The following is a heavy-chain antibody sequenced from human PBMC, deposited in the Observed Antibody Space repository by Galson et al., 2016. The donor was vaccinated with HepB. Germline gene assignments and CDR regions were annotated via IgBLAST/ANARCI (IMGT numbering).Heavy chain of an antibody. CDR2: TSSDGSNK. J-gene: IGHJ4*02. Sequence: LSLTCTVSGGSISSENSYWSWIRQAPGKGLEWVAVTSSDGSNKHYADSVKGRFTISRDNSKKTLYLQMNSLRAEDTAVYYCAKVSDEYYFDYWGQGTLVTVSS. V-gene: IGHV3-30*18. CDR1: GGSISSE. CDR3: AKVSDEYYFDY.